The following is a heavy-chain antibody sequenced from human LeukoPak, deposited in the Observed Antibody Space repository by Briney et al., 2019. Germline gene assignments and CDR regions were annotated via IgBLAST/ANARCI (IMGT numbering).Heavy chain of an antibody. D-gene: IGHD3-3*01. CDR2: IRSKAYGGTT. Sequence: GSLRLSCTGSGFTFGDCAMSWFRQAPGKGLEWVSFIRSKAYGGTTEYAASVKGRFTISRDDSKSIAYLQMNSLKTEDTAVYYCTRDGAANFWSGYLFDYWGQGTLVTVSS. J-gene: IGHJ4*02. V-gene: IGHV3-49*03. CDR1: GFTFGDCA. CDR3: TRDGAANFWSGYLFDY.